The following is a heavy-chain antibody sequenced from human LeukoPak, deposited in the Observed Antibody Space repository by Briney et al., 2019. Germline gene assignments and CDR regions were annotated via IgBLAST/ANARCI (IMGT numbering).Heavy chain of an antibody. V-gene: IGHV3-23*01. CDR2: ISGSGDSQ. CDR3: AKEEWELLPDLYYGMDV. D-gene: IGHD1-26*01. Sequence: PGGSLRLSCAASGFTFSSYAMAWVRQAPGKGLEWVSGISGSGDSQHYADSVKGRFTISRDNSKNTLYLQMNSLRAEDTAVYYCAKEEWELLPDLYYGMDVWGQGTTVTVSS. J-gene: IGHJ6*02. CDR1: GFTFSSYA.